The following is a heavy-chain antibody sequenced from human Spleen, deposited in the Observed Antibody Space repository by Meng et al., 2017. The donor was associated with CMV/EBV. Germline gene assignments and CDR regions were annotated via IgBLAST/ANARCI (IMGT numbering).Heavy chain of an antibody. CDR2: ISAYNGNT. J-gene: IGHJ6*02. CDR1: GYIFVNYG. Sequence: ASVKVSCKTTGYIFVNYGISWVRQAPGQGLEWMGWISAYNGNTNYAQKLQGRVTMTTDTSTSTAYMELRSLRSDDSAVYYCARDRIVGAGSRYGMDVWGQGTTVTVSS. CDR3: ARDRIVGAGSRYGMDV. V-gene: IGHV1-18*01. D-gene: IGHD1-26*01.